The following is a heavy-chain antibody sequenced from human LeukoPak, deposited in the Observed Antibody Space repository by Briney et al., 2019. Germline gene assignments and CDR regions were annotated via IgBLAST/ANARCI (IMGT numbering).Heavy chain of an antibody. CDR1: GGSLSSYY. CDR3: ARQFEF. J-gene: IGHJ4*02. V-gene: IGHV4-59*08. Sequence: SETLSLTCTVFGGSLSSYYWVWVRQPPGKGLEWIGLIYSSGSIKYNPSLKSRLTISLNTSKNQISLKLTSVTAADTAIYYCARQFEFWGQGTLVTVSS. CDR2: IYSSGSI.